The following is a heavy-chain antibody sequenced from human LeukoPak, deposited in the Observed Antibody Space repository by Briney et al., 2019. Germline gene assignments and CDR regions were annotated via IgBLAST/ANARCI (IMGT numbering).Heavy chain of an antibody. CDR1: GFTFSNYA. CDR3: AKEVDSNYLGWFDP. Sequence: GGSLRLSCAASGFTFSNYAMNWVRQAPGKGLEWVSSISDSGGSTYYADSVKGRFTIPRDNFKNTLYLQMNSLRAEDTAVYYCAKEVDSNYLGWFDPWGQGTLVTVSS. D-gene: IGHD4-11*01. CDR2: ISDSGGST. J-gene: IGHJ5*02. V-gene: IGHV3-23*01.